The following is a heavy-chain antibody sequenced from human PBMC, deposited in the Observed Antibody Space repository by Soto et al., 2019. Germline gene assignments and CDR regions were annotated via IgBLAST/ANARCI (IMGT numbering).Heavy chain of an antibody. D-gene: IGHD1-7*01. J-gene: IGHJ4*01. Sequence: GGSLRLSCAPSGFTFSSYWMHWVRQAPGKGLMLVSRIHNDGSTTRYADSVKGRFTISRDNAKNTLYLQMSSLSVEDTAVYYCARDNWNYYWGQETLVTVSP. CDR2: IHNDGSTT. CDR1: GFTFSSYW. V-gene: IGHV3-74*01. CDR3: ARDNWNYY.